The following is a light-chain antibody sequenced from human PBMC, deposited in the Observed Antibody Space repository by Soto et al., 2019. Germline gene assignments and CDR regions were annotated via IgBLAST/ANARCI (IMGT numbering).Light chain of an antibody. CDR1: SSDVGGYKY. CDR3: GSYTSSSTPYV. V-gene: IGLV2-14*01. CDR2: DVT. Sequence: QSALTQPASVSGSPGQSITISCTGTSSDVGGYKYVSWYQQYPGKAPKLIIYDVTYRPSGVSNRFSGSKSDNTASLTISGLRADDEADYYCGSYTSSSTPYVFGTGTKVTVL. J-gene: IGLJ1*01.